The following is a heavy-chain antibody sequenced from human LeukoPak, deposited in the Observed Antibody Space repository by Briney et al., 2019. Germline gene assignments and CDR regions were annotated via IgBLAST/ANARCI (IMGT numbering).Heavy chain of an antibody. CDR3: AREYGDFFDY. J-gene: IGHJ4*02. Sequence: SSETLSLTCNVSGGSISSYYWSWIRQPPGRGLEWIAYIYYSGSTNSNPSLKSRVTISVDTSKNQFSLKLSSVTAADTAVYYSAREYGDFFDYWGQGILVTVSS. CDR1: GGSISSYY. CDR2: IYYSGST. V-gene: IGHV4-59*01. D-gene: IGHD4-17*01.